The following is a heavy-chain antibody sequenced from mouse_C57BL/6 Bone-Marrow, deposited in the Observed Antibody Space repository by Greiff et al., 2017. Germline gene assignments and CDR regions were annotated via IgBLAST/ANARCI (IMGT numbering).Heavy chain of an antibody. D-gene: IGHD3-2*02. CDR3: ARRLDSSGYDYAMDY. Sequence: QVQLQQSGAELVRPGASVKLSCKASGYTFTDYYINWVKQRPGQGLEWIARIYPGSGNTYYNEKFKGKATLTAEKSSSTAYMQLSSLTSEDSAVYFCARRLDSSGYDYAMDYWGQGTSVTVSS. CDR1: GYTFTDYY. CDR2: IYPGSGNT. V-gene: IGHV1-76*01. J-gene: IGHJ4*01.